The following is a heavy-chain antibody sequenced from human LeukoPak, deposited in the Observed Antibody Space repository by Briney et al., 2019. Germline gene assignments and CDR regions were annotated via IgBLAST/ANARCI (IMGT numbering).Heavy chain of an antibody. J-gene: IGHJ4*02. V-gene: IGHV3-23*01. CDR3: AKAVVGGTAPDY. CDR2: ITLSGGST. CDR1: GFTFNNYA. Sequence: TGGSLRLSCAASGFTFNNYAMSWVRQAPGKGLEWVSVITLSGGSTYYADSVKGRFTISRDNSKSTLYLQMSSLRAEDTAVYHCAKAVVGGTAPDYWGKEPRVTVSS. D-gene: IGHD6-19*01.